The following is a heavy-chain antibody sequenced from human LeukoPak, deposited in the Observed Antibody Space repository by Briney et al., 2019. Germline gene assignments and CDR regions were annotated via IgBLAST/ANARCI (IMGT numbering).Heavy chain of an antibody. CDR1: GFTFSSYA. CDR2: ISGSGGST. CDR3: ARYNYDSSGYHFDY. J-gene: IGHJ4*02. D-gene: IGHD3-22*01. Sequence: PGGSLRLSCAASGFTFSSYAMSWVRQAPGKGLEWVSAISGSGGSTYYADSVKGRFTISRDNSKNTLYLQMNSLRAEDTAVYYCARYNYDSSGYHFDYWGQGTLVTVSS. V-gene: IGHV3-23*01.